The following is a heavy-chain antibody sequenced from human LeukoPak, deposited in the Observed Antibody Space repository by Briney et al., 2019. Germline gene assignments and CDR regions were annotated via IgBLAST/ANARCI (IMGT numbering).Heavy chain of an antibody. CDR1: GYTFTSYD. D-gene: IGHD4-11*01. Sequence: ASVKVSCKASGYTFTSYDINWVRQATGQGLEWMGWMNPNSGNTGYAQKFQGRVTMTRNTSISTAYMELSSLRSEDTAVYYCAKGYSNYISTIVNWGQGTLVTVSS. CDR2: MNPNSGNT. J-gene: IGHJ4*02. CDR3: AKGYSNYISTIVN. V-gene: IGHV1-8*01.